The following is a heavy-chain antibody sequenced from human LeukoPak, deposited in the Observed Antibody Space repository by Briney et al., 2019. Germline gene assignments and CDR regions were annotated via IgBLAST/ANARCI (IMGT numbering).Heavy chain of an antibody. V-gene: IGHV3-21*01. J-gene: IGHJ5*02. Sequence: GGSLRLSCAASGFTFSSYSMNWVRQAPGNGLEWVSSISSSSNSIYYADSVRGRFTISRDNAKNSLYLQISSLRAEDTAVYYCARAGHFYSANCWFDPWGQGTLVTVSS. CDR2: ISSSSNSI. CDR1: GFTFSSYS. CDR3: ARAGHFYSANCWFDP. D-gene: IGHD2-15*01.